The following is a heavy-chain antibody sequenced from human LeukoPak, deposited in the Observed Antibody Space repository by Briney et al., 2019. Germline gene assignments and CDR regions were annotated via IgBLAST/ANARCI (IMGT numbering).Heavy chain of an antibody. J-gene: IGHJ6*03. CDR3: ARESSGGPNYYYYYMDV. Sequence: PSETLSLTCAVSGYSISSGYYWGWIRQPPGKGLEWIGSIYHSGSTYYNPSLKSRVTISVDTSKNQFSLKLSSVTAADTAVYYCARESSGGPNYYYYYMDVWGKGTTVTVSS. CDR1: GYSISSGYY. CDR2: IYHSGST. D-gene: IGHD1-26*01. V-gene: IGHV4-38-2*02.